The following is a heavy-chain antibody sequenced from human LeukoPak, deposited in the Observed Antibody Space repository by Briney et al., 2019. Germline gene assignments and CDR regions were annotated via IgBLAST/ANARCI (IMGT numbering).Heavy chain of an antibody. J-gene: IGHJ4*02. CDR3: ARVSYYDFWSGCSLDY. CDR1: GFTFSSYE. Sequence: QAGGSLRLSCAASGFTFSSYEMNWVRQAPGKGLERVSYISSSGSTIYYADSVKGRFTISRDNAKNSLYLQMNSLRAEDTAVYYCARVSYYDFWSGCSLDYWGQGTLVTVSS. D-gene: IGHD3-3*01. V-gene: IGHV3-48*03. CDR2: ISSSGSTI.